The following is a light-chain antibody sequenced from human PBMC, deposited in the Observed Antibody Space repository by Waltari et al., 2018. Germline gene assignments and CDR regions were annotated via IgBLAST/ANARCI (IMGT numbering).Light chain of an antibody. V-gene: IGKV3-15*01. CDR3: QQYNNLQT. J-gene: IGKJ2*01. CDR1: QSVITS. Sequence: EIVMTQSPATLSMSPGERATLSCRASQSVITSLAWYQKQRGQAPRLLVYDASTRATSIPARFSGTGSGTDFTLTSSSVQSGDSAVYYRQQYNNLQTFGQGTKLEIK. CDR2: DAS.